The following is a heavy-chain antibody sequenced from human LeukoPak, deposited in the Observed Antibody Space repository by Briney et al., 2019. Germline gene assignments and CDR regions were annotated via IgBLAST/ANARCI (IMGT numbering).Heavy chain of an antibody. D-gene: IGHD6-19*01. J-gene: IGHJ6*02. CDR3: ARGLVVAVAGISGMDV. V-gene: IGHV3-11*01. CDR2: ISSSGSTI. Sequence: PGGSLRLFCAASGFTFSDYYVSWIRQAAGKGLEWVSYISSSGSTIYYADSVKGRFTISRDNAKNSLYLQMNSLRAEDTAVYYCARGLVVAVAGISGMDVWGQGTTVTVSS. CDR1: GFTFSDYY.